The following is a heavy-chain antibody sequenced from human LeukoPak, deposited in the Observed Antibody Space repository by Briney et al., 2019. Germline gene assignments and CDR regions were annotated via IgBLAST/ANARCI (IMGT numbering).Heavy chain of an antibody. D-gene: IGHD4-17*01. Sequence: GGSLRLSCAASGFTFTNYAMTWVRQAPGKGLEWVSGISEGVGDTYYADSVKGRFTISRDHSKNTLYLQMNSLRAEDMALYYCAKREKGTTGRFFDYWGQGTLVTVSS. J-gene: IGHJ4*02. V-gene: IGHV3-23*01. CDR2: ISEGVGDT. CDR1: GFTFTNYA. CDR3: AKREKGTTGRFFDY.